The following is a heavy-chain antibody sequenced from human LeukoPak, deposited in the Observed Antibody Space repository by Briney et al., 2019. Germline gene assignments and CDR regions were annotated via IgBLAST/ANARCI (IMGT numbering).Heavy chain of an antibody. CDR2: FYTSGST. V-gene: IGHV4-61*09. Sequence: SETLSLTCSVSSGSISSGSSYWNWTRQSAGKGLEWIGNFYTSGSTHYNPSLKSRATISADTAKNQFSLLLTSVTAADTALYFCARGGDYGPLTGYHFYFDYWGQGILVTVSS. CDR3: ARGGDYGPLTGYHFYFDY. J-gene: IGHJ4*02. CDR1: SGSISSGSSY. D-gene: IGHD3-9*01.